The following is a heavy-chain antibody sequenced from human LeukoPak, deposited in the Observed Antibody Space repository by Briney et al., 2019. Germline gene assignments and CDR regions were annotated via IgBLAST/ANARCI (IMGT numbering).Heavy chain of an antibody. CDR1: GFTFSSYN. Sequence: GGSLRLSCAAPGFTFSSYNMNWVRQAPGKGLEWVSYISSSSSTIYYADSVKGRFTISRDSAKTSLFLQMNSLRDEDTAVYYCARAYSSSSGRDAFDSWGLGTLVTVSS. D-gene: IGHD6-6*01. V-gene: IGHV3-48*02. CDR3: ARAYSSSSGRDAFDS. CDR2: ISSSSSTI. J-gene: IGHJ3*02.